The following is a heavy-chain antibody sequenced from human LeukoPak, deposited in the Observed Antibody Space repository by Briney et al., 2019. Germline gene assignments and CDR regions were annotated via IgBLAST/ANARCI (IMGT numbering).Heavy chain of an antibody. CDR3: ASGNSHAFDI. CDR1: GFTFSDYW. Sequence: GGSQRLSCAASGFTFSDYWMHWDRQAPGKGLMWVSSVDLAGEYTTYADSVKGRFTISRDNAKDTLYLQMNSLRAEDTAVYYCASGNSHAFDIWGQGTMVTASS. V-gene: IGHV3-74*01. J-gene: IGHJ3*02. CDR2: VDLAGEYT.